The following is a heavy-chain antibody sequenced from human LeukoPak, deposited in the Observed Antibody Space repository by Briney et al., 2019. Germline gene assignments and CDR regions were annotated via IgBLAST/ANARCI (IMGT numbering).Heavy chain of an antibody. J-gene: IGHJ4*02. V-gene: IGHV1-69-2*01. CDR3: ATGRDGYNSPFDY. CDR2: VDPEDGET. CDR1: GYTFTDYY. Sequence: ASVKVSCKVSGYTFTDYYMHWVQQAPGKGLEWMGPVDPEDGETIYAEKFQGRVTITADTSTDTAYMEVSSLRSEDTAVYYCATGRDGYNSPFDYWGQGTLVTVSS. D-gene: IGHD5-24*01.